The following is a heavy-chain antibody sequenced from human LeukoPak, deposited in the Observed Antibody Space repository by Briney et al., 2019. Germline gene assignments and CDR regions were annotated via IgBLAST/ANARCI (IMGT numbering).Heavy chain of an antibody. CDR3: ARDRRGYSLYGGEGFDY. CDR1: GYTFKNYG. J-gene: IGHJ4*02. V-gene: IGHV1-18*04. Sequence: GASVKVSCKASGYTFKNYGISWVRQAPGQGPQWMGWVSADNYNTKYAQKFEGRVTMTVDRSVGTAYMELTSLRSDDTAVYYCARDRRGYSLYGGEGFDYWGQGTPVTVSS. CDR2: VSADNYNT. D-gene: IGHD5-18*01.